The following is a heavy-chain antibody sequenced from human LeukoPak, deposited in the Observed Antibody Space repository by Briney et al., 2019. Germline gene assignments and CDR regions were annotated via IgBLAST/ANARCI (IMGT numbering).Heavy chain of an antibody. CDR1: GFTVSSNY. CDR3: ARARLRYFDWLLNYFDY. CDR2: IYSGGST. Sequence: GGSLRLSCAASGFTVSSNYMSWVRQAPGKGLEWVSVIYSGGSTYYADSVKGRFTISRDSSKNTLYLQMNSLRAEDTAVYYCARARLRYFDWLLNYFDYWGQGTLVTVSS. J-gene: IGHJ4*02. D-gene: IGHD3-9*01. V-gene: IGHV3-53*01.